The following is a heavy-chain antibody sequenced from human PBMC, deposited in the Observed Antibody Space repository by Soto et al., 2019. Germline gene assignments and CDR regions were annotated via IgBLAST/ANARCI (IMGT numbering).Heavy chain of an antibody. CDR3: VRDGTKTLRDWFDP. J-gene: IGHJ5*02. V-gene: IGHV6-1*01. Sequence: PSQTLSLTCAISGDSVSSNSAAWNWIRQSPSRGLEWLGRTYYRSKWYKEYAASVKSRITINPDTSKKQFSLKLRSVTAADTAVYYCVRDGTKTLRDWFDPWGQGISVTVSS. D-gene: IGHD1-1*01. CDR1: GDSVSSNSAA. CDR2: TYYRSKWYK.